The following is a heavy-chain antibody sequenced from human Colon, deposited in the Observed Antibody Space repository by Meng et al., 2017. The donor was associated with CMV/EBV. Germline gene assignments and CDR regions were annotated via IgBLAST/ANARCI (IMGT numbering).Heavy chain of an antibody. CDR3: ARAPMTTHYYYYYGMDV. V-gene: IGHV4-61*01. Sequence: GSLRLSCTVSGGSVSSGSYYWSWIRQPPGKGLEWIGYIYYSGSTNYNSSLKSRVTISVDTSKNQFSLKLSSVTAADTAVYYCARAPMTTHYYYYYGMDVWGQGTTVTVSS. CDR1: GGSVSSGSYY. CDR2: IYYSGST. J-gene: IGHJ6*02. D-gene: IGHD4-11*01.